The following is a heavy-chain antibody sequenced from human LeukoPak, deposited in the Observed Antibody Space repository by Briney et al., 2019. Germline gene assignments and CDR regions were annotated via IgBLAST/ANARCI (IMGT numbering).Heavy chain of an antibody. J-gene: IGHJ6*03. Sequence: GGSLRLSCAASGLTFSTYTIHWVRQAPGKGLEWVAVMSYDGNDKHYAASVKGRFTISRDNSKNTVYLQMNSLRAEDTAVYYCAREGHYDILTGYSPVEYYYYYMDVWGKGTTVTVSS. CDR2: MSYDGNDK. CDR1: GLTFSTYT. CDR3: AREGHYDILTGYSPVEYYYYYMDV. V-gene: IGHV3-30*04. D-gene: IGHD3-9*01.